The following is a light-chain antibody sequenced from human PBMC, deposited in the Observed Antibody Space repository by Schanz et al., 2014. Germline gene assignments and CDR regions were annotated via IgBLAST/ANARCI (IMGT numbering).Light chain of an antibody. V-gene: IGLV2-14*01. J-gene: IGLJ3*02. Sequence: QSALTQPASVSGSPGQSITISCTGTSSDIGGRAYVSWYQQHPAKAPKLMIYEGSKRPSGVSNRFSGSKSGNTASLTISGLQAEDEADYYCSSYTSSSTRVFGGGTKLTVL. CDR2: EGS. CDR1: SSDIGGRAY. CDR3: SSYTSSSTRV.